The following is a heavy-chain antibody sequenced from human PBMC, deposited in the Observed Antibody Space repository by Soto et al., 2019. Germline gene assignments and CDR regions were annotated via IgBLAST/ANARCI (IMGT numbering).Heavy chain of an antibody. V-gene: IGHV3-53*02. J-gene: IGHJ5*02. CDR2: IHPGGDT. CDR1: GFTVSDNY. CDR3: TRGLDQFKIRFDP. Sequence: EVQLVQTGGDLIQPGGSLRLSCAASGFTVSDNYMSWVRQAPGKGLEWVSSIHPGGDTFYADSVKGRFSFSRDISKNTVYLQMNCLRLEDTAVYYCTRGLDQFKIRFDPWGQGTLVTVSS.